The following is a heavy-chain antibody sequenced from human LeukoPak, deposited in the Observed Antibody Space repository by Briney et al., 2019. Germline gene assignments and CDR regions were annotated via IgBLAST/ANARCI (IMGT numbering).Heavy chain of an antibody. CDR1: GFTVSRKY. CDR2: LYSNGNT. J-gene: IGHJ4*02. Sequence: GGSLRLSCAASGFTVSRKYMSWVRQAPGKGLEWVTPLYSNGNTYYADSVKGRFTISRDNSKNTLSLQMNSLRAEDTAVYYCARDYYDGSAYYSYYEYWGQGTLVTVSS. CDR3: ARDYYDGSAYYSYYEY. D-gene: IGHD3-22*01. V-gene: IGHV3-53*01.